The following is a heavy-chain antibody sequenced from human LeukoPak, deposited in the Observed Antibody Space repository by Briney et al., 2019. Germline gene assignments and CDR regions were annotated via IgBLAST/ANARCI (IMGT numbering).Heavy chain of an antibody. Sequence: ASVKVSCKASGYTFTSYDINWVRQASGQGLEWMGWMNPNSGNTGSAQKFQGRVTMTRDTSTSTVYMELSSLRSEDTAVYYCARVPPRWSPGAFDTWGQGTMVTVSS. CDR3: ARVPPRWSPGAFDT. CDR1: GYTFTSYD. J-gene: IGHJ3*02. D-gene: IGHD4-23*01. V-gene: IGHV1-8*01. CDR2: MNPNSGNT.